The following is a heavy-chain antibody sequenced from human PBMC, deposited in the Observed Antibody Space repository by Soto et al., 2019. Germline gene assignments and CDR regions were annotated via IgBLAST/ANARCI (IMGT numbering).Heavy chain of an antibody. Sequence: QVQLQESGPGLVKPSQTLSLTCTVSGGSISSGGYYWSWIRPHPGKGLEWIGYIYYSGSTYYNPSLKSRVTISVDTSKNQFSLKLSSVTAADTAVYYCARVDYSNYGNDAFDIWGQGTMVTVSS. CDR2: IYYSGST. V-gene: IGHV4-31*03. D-gene: IGHD4-4*01. CDR1: GGSISSGGYY. CDR3: ARVDYSNYGNDAFDI. J-gene: IGHJ3*02.